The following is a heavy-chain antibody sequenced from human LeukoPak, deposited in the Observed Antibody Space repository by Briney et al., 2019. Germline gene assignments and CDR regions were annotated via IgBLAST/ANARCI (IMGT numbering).Heavy chain of an antibody. D-gene: IGHD3-22*01. Sequence: GGSLRLSCAASGFTVSSNYMSWVRQAPGKGLEGVSVIYSGGSTYYADSVMGRFTNSRDNAKNSLYLQMNSLRAEDTAVYYCARDVTKVIVVVYDAFDIWGQGTMVTVSS. CDR2: IYSGGST. CDR1: GFTVSSNY. CDR3: ARDVTKVIVVVYDAFDI. J-gene: IGHJ3*02. V-gene: IGHV3-53*01.